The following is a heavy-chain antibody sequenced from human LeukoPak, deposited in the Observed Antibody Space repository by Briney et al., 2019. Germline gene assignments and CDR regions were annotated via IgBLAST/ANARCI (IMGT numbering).Heavy chain of an antibody. CDR2: IRYDGSYK. V-gene: IGHV3-30*02. D-gene: IGHD6-25*01. CDR3: ARNNSGPFDP. CDR1: GFTFSNYG. J-gene: IGHJ5*02. Sequence: PGGSLRLSCAASGFTFSNYGMHWVRQAPGKGLEWVTYIRYDGSYKSYADSVKGRFTISRDNSKSTLYLQMNGLRAEDTAVYYCARNNSGPFDPWGQGTLVTVSS.